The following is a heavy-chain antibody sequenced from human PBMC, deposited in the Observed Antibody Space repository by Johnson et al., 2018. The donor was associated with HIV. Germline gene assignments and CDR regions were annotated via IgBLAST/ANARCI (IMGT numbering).Heavy chain of an antibody. D-gene: IGHD3-10*01. CDR1: GFTFSDYY. CDR3: ARDRVWFGELYAFDI. CDR2: ISYSASSM. V-gene: IGHV3-11*04. J-gene: IGHJ3*02. Sequence: QVQLVESGGGLVQPGGSLRLSCAASGFTFSDYYMSWIRQAPGKGLEWVSYISYSASSMFYADPVKGRFTISRDNSKNTVWLQLNSLRAEDTAVYYCARDRVWFGELYAFDIWGQGTMVTVSS.